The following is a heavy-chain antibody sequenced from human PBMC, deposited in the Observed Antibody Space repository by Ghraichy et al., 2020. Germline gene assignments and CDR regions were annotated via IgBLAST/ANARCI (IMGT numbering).Heavy chain of an antibody. J-gene: IGHJ4*02. CDR2: INPSGGST. CDR3: ARDWRGQHYYDSSGFES. D-gene: IGHD3-22*01. CDR1: GYTFTSYY. Sequence: ASVKVSCKASGYTFTSYYMHWVRQAPGQGLEWMGIINPSGGSTSYAQKFQGRVTMTRDTSTSTVYMELSSLRSEDTAVYYCARDWRGQHYYDSSGFESWGQGTLVTVSS. V-gene: IGHV1-46*01.